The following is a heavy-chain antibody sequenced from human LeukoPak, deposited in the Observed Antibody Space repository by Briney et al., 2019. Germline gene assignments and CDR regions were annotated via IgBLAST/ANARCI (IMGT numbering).Heavy chain of an antibody. Sequence: ASVKVSCKASGYTFTGYYMHWVRQAPGQGLEWMGRISPNSGGTNYAQKFQGRVTMTRDTSISTAYMELSRLRSDDTAVYYCARDVGVITPNDAFDIWGQGTMVTVSS. J-gene: IGHJ3*02. V-gene: IGHV1-2*06. CDR3: ARDVGVITPNDAFDI. D-gene: IGHD3-22*01. CDR2: ISPNSGGT. CDR1: GYTFTGYY.